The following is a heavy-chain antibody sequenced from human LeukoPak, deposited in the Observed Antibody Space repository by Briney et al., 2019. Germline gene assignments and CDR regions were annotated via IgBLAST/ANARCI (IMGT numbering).Heavy chain of an antibody. J-gene: IGHJ5*02. CDR3: ARECRDGYNRRAGGNWLEP. CDR1: GGSISSCNW. Sequence: PSETLSLTCAVSGGSISSCNWWSCVRRPPGEGLQWIGESHHSGGTNYNPSLKSRVAISVDKSRNQFPLKLRSVTAADTAVYYCARECRDGYNRRAGGNWLEPWGQGPLVTASS. D-gene: IGHD5-24*01. CDR2: SHHSGGT. V-gene: IGHV4-4*02.